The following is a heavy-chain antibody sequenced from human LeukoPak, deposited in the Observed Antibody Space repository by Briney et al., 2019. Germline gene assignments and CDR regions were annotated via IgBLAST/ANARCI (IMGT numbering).Heavy chain of an antibody. CDR3: ARQLNYYDSSGYWFDP. V-gene: IGHV4-59*08. J-gene: IGHJ5*02. Sequence: SETLSLTCTVSGGSISGYYWSWIRQPPGKGLEWIGYIYYSGSTNYNPSLKSRVTISVDTSKNQFSLKLSSVTAADTAVYYCARQLNYYDSSGYWFDPWGRGTLVTVSS. D-gene: IGHD3-22*01. CDR1: GGSISGYY. CDR2: IYYSGST.